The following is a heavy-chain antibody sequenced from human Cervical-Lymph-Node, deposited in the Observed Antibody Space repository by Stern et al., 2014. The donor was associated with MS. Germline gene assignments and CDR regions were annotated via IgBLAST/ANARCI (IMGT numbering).Heavy chain of an antibody. V-gene: IGHV1-69*01. Sequence: QVQLVQSGSEAKKPGSSVKVSCKVSGGTFSTEKISWVRQAPGQGLDWMGAIIPIFGTADYAQRFQDRVTIIADESTSEVHMELTSLTSEDTGVYYCARLGSGYDSSYLDFWGQGMLVTVSA. J-gene: IGHJ4*02. CDR1: GGTFSTEK. CDR3: ARLGSGYDSSYLDF. D-gene: IGHD5-12*01. CDR2: IIPIFGTA.